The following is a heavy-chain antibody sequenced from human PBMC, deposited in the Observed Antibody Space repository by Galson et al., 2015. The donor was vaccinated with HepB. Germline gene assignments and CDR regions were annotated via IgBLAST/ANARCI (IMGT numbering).Heavy chain of an antibody. CDR3: ARALTYYYDSSGYYPFDY. D-gene: IGHD3-22*01. CDR1: GGTFSRYA. J-gene: IGHJ4*02. CDR2: IIPIFGTA. V-gene: IGHV1-69*13. Sequence: SVKVSCKASGGTFSRYAISWVRQAPGQGLEWMGGIIPIFGTANYAQKFQGRVTITADESTSTAYMELSSLRSEDTAVYYCARALTYYYDSSGYYPFDYWGQGTLVTVSS.